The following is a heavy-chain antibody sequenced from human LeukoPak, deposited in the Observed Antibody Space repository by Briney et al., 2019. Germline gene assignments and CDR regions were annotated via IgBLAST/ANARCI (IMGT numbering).Heavy chain of an antibody. J-gene: IGHJ4*02. D-gene: IGHD3-22*01. V-gene: IGHV3-7*03. CDR1: GFTFSSYW. Sequence: GGSLRLSCAASGFTFSSYWMSWVRQAPGKGLEWVANIKQDGSEKYYEDSVKGRFTISRDNAKNSLYLQMNSLRAEDTAVYYCARAPNYYDSSGYVPFDYWGQGTLVTVSS. CDR3: ARAPNYYDSSGYVPFDY. CDR2: IKQDGSEK.